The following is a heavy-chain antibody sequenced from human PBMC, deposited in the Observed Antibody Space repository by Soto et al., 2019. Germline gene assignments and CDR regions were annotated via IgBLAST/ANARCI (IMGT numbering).Heavy chain of an antibody. Sequence: QVQLVQSGAEVKKPGASVKVSCKASGYTFTSYGISWVRQAPGQGLEWMGWISAYNGNTNYAQKLQGRVTMTTDTXTXXAYMELRSLRSDDTAVYYCARLVPTTTLEQLVHNYWGQGTLVTVSS. J-gene: IGHJ4*02. CDR1: GYTFTSYG. CDR3: ARLVPTTTLEQLVHNY. CDR2: ISAYNGNT. V-gene: IGHV1-18*01. D-gene: IGHD6-13*01.